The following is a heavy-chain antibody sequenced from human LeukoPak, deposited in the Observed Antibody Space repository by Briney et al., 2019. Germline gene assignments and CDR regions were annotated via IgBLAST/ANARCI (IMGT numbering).Heavy chain of an antibody. CDR2: INGYGSST. V-gene: IGHV3-74*01. CDR1: GFTFVSYW. J-gene: IGHJ4*02. D-gene: IGHD3-16*01. CDR3: ARDYEGSFDY. Sequence: GGSLRLSCAASGFTFVSYWMHWVRQAPGKGLVWVSRINGYGSSTDFADSVKGRFTISRDNAKNSLYLQMNSLRAEDTAVYYCARDYEGSFDYWGQGTLVTVSS.